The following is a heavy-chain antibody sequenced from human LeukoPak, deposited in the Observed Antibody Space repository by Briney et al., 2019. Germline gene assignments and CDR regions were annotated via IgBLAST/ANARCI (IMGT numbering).Heavy chain of an antibody. CDR2: ISWNSGSI. CDR3: AKEYGGFDY. D-gene: IGHD4/OR15-4a*01. J-gene: IGHJ4*02. V-gene: IGHV3-9*01. Sequence: GRSLRLSCAASGFTFDDYAMHWVRQAPGKDLEWVSGISWNSGSIGYADSVKGRFTISRDNAKNSLYLQMNSLRAEDTALYYCAKEYGGFDYWGQGTLVTVSS. CDR1: GFTFDDYA.